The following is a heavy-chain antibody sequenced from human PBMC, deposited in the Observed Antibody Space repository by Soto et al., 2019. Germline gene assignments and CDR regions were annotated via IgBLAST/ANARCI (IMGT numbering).Heavy chain of an antibody. Sequence: SVKVSCKASGGTFSSYAISWVRQAPGQGLEWMGGIIPIYGSTHYAQKFQGRVTMNRDKSTSTAYMEMSRLTPEDTAVYYCARNDYNSYVYGYWGQGTLVHVS. V-gene: IGHV1-69*05. D-gene: IGHD4-4*01. CDR1: GGTFSSYA. J-gene: IGHJ4*02. CDR3: ARNDYNSYVYGY. CDR2: IIPIYGST.